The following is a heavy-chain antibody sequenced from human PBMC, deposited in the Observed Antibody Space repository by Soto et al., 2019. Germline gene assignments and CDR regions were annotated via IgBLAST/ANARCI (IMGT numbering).Heavy chain of an antibody. V-gene: IGHV4-59*01. CDR1: GDSMTDYF. J-gene: IGHJ4*02. CDR2: VSYRGST. Sequence: PXETLSLTCTVSGDSMTDYFSNWFRQPPGKGLEWIGHVSYRGSTHYNPSLRSRATISVDASKNQFSLKLRSVTAADTAVYYCVRGDAEVWEVKYWGQGILVTVSS. D-gene: IGHD1-26*01. CDR3: VRGDAEVWEVKY.